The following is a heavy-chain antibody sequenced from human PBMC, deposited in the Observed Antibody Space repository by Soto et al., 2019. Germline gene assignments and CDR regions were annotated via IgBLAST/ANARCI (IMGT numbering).Heavy chain of an antibody. J-gene: IGHJ4*02. CDR1: GFTFSSYA. V-gene: IGHV3-23*01. D-gene: IGHD3-22*01. Sequence: EVQLLESGGGLVQPGGSLRLSCAASGFTFSSYAMSWVRQAPGKGLEWVSAISGSGGSTYYADSVKGRFTISRDNSKKTLYLQMNSLRAEDTAVYYCAKDLYYYDSSGYYSLDYWGQGTLVTVSS. CDR3: AKDLYYYDSSGYYSLDY. CDR2: ISGSGGST.